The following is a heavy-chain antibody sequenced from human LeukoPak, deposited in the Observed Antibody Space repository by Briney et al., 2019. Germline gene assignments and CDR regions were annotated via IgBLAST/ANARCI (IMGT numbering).Heavy chain of an antibody. J-gene: IGHJ4*02. CDR2: VSYDGSYK. Sequence: PGRSLRLSCAASGFTFHNYALHWVRQAPGKGLEWVAVVSYDGSYKDYADSVKGRFTISRDNSRNTLYLQMNSLRPQDTAVYYCARGARKGDDYGGFFDYWGQGTLVTVSP. D-gene: IGHD4-23*01. CDR3: ARGARKGDDYGGFFDY. V-gene: IGHV3-30*04. CDR1: GFTFHNYA.